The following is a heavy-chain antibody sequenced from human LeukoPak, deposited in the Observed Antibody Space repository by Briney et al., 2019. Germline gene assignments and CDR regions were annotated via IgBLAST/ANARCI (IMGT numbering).Heavy chain of an antibody. Sequence: GGSLRLSCSASGFTFSSYAMHWVRQAPGKGLEYVSAISSNGGSTYYADSVKGRYAISRDNSKNTLYLQMSSLRAEDTAVYYCVNIRRDGYNFDYWGQGTLVTVSS. CDR1: GFTFSSYA. J-gene: IGHJ4*02. D-gene: IGHD5-24*01. CDR2: ISSNGGST. CDR3: VNIRRDGYNFDY. V-gene: IGHV3-64D*09.